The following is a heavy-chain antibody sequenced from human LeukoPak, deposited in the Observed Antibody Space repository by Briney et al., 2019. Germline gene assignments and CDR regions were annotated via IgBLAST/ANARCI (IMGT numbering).Heavy chain of an antibody. CDR3: ARDSPGV. CDR1: GFTFSSFD. D-gene: IGHD3-10*01. CDR2: IWYDGSNQ. Sequence: GGSLRLSCAASGFTFSSFDMHWVRQVPGKGLEWLAIIWYDGSNQHYGDSVKGRFTISRDNVNNTLHLHMTGLRAEDTAIYYCARDSPGVWGQGALATVSS. J-gene: IGHJ4*02. V-gene: IGHV3-33*01.